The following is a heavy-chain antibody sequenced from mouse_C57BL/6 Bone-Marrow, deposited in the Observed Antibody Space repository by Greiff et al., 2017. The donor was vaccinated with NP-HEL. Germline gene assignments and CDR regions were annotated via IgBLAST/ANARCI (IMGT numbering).Heavy chain of an antibody. CDR2: IHPNSGST. CDR3: ASGGGGEGYGDYIDY. J-gene: IGHJ2*01. D-gene: IGHD3-2*02. CDR1: GYTFTSYW. Sequence: QVQLQQPGAELVKPGASVKLSCKASGYTFTSYWMHWVKQRPGQGLEWIGMIHPNSGSTNYNEKFKSKATLTVDKSSSTAYMQLSSLTSDDSAVXECASGGGGEGYGDYIDYWGQGTTLTVSS. V-gene: IGHV1-64*01.